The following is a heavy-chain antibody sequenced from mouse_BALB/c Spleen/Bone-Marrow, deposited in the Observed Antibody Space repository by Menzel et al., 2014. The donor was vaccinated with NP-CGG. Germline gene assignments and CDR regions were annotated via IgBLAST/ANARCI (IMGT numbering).Heavy chain of an antibody. J-gene: IGHJ4*01. V-gene: IGHV1-9*01. CDR1: GYTFSSYW. D-gene: IGHD2-3*01. CDR3: SRKDGCHFGLAY. Sequence: VKLMESGAELMKPGASVKISCKATGYTFSSYWIEWVKQRPGHGLEWIGEILPGSGSTNYNEKFKGKATFTADTSSNTAYMQLSSRTSEDSSVYYCSRKDGCHFGLAYWGQGTSVTVSS. CDR2: ILPGSGST.